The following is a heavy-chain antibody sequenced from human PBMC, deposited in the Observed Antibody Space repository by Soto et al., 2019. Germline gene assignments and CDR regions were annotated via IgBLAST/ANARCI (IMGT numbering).Heavy chain of an antibody. CDR2: IYSGGST. V-gene: IGHV3-66*01. CDR1: EFTVSSNY. Sequence: EVQLVESGGGLVQPGGSLRLSCAASEFTVSSNYMSWVRQAPGKGLEWVSVIYSGGSTYYADSVKGRFTISRDNSKNTVYLQMTSLRAVGTAVYYCATIQWGRSRAIDYWGQGTLVTVSS. CDR3: ATIQWGRSRAIDY. J-gene: IGHJ4*02. D-gene: IGHD5-12*01.